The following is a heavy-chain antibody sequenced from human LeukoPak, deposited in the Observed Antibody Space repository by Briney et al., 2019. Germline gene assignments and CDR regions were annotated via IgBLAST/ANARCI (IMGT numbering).Heavy chain of an antibody. CDR3: VKGTYGDYDPHFDC. D-gene: IGHD4-17*01. J-gene: IGHJ4*02. V-gene: IGHV3-64D*06. CDR2: ISSNGGST. CDR1: GFTFSSYA. Sequence: GGSLRLSCSASGFTFSSYAMHWVRQAPGKGLEYVSAISSNGGSTYYADSVKGRFTISRDNSKNTLYLQMSSLRAEDTAVYYCVKGTYGDYDPHFDCWGQGTLVTVSS.